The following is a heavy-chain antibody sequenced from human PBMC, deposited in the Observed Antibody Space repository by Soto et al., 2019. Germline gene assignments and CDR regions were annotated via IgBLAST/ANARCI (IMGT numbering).Heavy chain of an antibody. CDR1: GYTFTSYG. CDR2: ISAYNGNT. V-gene: IGHV1-18*01. D-gene: IGHD5-18*01. Sequence: QVQLVQSGAEVKKPGASVKVSCKASGYTFTSYGISWVRQAPGQGLEWMGWISAYNGNTNYAQKLQGRVTMTTDTSTSTAEMALSSMRSDETDGYYCARGQFDIYGPKGGPDYRGQGTLLTVSS. J-gene: IGHJ4*02. CDR3: ARGQFDIYGPKGGPDY.